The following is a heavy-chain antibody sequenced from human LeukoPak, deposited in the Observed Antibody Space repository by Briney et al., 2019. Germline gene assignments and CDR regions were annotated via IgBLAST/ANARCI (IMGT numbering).Heavy chain of an antibody. CDR3: ARGSTGYSSSWYGP. J-gene: IGHJ5*02. D-gene: IGHD6-13*01. CDR2: IYYSGST. CDR1: GGSISGFY. V-gene: IGHV4-59*01. Sequence: PSETLSLTCSVSGGSISGFYWSWIRQPPGKGLEWIGYIYYSGSTNYNPSLKSRVTISVDTSKNQFSLKLSSVTAADTAVYYCARGSTGYSSSWYGPWGQGTLVTVSS.